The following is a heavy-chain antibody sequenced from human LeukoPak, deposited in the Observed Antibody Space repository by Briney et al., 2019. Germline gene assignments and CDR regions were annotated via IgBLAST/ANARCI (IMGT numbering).Heavy chain of an antibody. CDR1: GFTFSIYT. Sequence: PGGSLRLSCAASGFTFSIYTMNWVRQAPGKGLEWVSYISVSSGTTYYADSVKGRFTISRDNAEKSLYLQMNSLRAEDTAVYYCTRGGVATSLLDYWGQGTLVTVSS. J-gene: IGHJ4*02. CDR3: TRGGVATSLLDY. CDR2: ISVSSGTT. V-gene: IGHV3-48*01. D-gene: IGHD5-12*01.